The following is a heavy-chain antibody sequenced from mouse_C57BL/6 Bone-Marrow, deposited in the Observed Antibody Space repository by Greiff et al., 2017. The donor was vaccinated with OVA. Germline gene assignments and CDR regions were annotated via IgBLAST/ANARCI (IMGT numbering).Heavy chain of an antibody. CDR2: IRNKANGYTT. CDR3: ARWGYYGSIDFDY. CDR1: GFTFTDYY. V-gene: IGHV7-3*01. J-gene: IGHJ2*01. Sequence: EVKLEESGGGLVQPGGSLSLSCAASGFTFTDYYMSWVRQPPGKALEWLGFIRNKANGYTTEYSASVKGRFTISRDNSQSILYLQMNALRAEDSATYYCARWGYYGSIDFDYWGQGTTLTVSS. D-gene: IGHD1-1*01.